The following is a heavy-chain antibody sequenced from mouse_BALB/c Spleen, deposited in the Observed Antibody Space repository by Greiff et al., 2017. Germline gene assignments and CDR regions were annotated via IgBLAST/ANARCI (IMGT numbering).Heavy chain of an antibody. CDR1: GYTFSSYW. J-gene: IGHJ3*01. CDR3: ARWGGNYGWFAY. CDR2: ILPGSGST. Sequence: VQLQQSGAELMKPGASVKISCKATGYTFSSYWIEWVKQRPGHGLEWIGEILPGSGSTNYNEKFKGKATFTADTSSNTAYMQLSSLTSEDSAVYYCARWGGNYGWFAYWGQGTLVTVSA. D-gene: IGHD2-1*01. V-gene: IGHV1-9*01.